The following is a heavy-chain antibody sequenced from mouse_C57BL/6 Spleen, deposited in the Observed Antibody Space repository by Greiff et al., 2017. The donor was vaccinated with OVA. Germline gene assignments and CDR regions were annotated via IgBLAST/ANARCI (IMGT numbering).Heavy chain of an antibody. D-gene: IGHD3-2*02. Sequence: QVQLQQSGAELVRPGASVTLSCKASGYTFTDYEMHWVKQTPVHGLEWIGAIDPETGGTAYNQKFKGKAILTADKSSSTAYMELRSLTSEDSAVYYCTRWGAQATRGPFDYWGQGTTLTVSS. J-gene: IGHJ2*01. CDR1: GYTFTDYE. CDR3: TRWGAQATRGPFDY. CDR2: IDPETGGT. V-gene: IGHV1-15*01.